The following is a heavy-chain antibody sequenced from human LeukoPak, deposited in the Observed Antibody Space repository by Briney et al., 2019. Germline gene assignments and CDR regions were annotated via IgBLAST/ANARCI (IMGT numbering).Heavy chain of an antibody. CDR3: ARDLRDTAMVNLVL. D-gene: IGHD5-18*01. CDR2: IIPIFGTA. Sequence: SVKVSCKASGGTFISYAISWVRQAPGQGLEWMGGIIPIFGTANYAQKFQGRVTITADESTSTAYMELSSLRSEDTAVYYCARDLRDTAMVNLVLWGQGTLVTVSS. CDR1: GGTFISYA. J-gene: IGHJ4*02. V-gene: IGHV1-69*13.